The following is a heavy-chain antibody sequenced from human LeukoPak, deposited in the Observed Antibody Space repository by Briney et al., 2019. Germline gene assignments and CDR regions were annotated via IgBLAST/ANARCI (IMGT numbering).Heavy chain of an antibody. CDR3: GKPTTGYSSGRYPGWPVDY. CDR1: GFTFNSYA. CDR2: IFGSGGSA. J-gene: IGHJ4*02. D-gene: IGHD6-19*01. V-gene: IGHV3-23*01. Sequence: GGSLRLSCAASGFTFNSYAVYWVRQAPGKGLEWVSGIFGSGGSAHYADSVKGRFTISRDNSKNTVYLQMDSLRVEDTAVYYCGKPTTGYSSGRYPGWPVDYWGQGTLVTVSS.